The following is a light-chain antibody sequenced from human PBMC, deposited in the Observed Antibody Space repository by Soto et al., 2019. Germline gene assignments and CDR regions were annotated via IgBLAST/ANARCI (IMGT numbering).Light chain of an antibody. CDR1: QSVSYD. V-gene: IGKV3-11*01. Sequence: EIVLTQSPATLSLSPGERATISCRASQSVSYDLAWYQQKTGQAPRLLIYDASNRATGIPARFSGSGSGTDFTLTISSLEPEDFAVYYCQQRSNWPPRFTYGPGTKVDIK. J-gene: IGKJ3*01. CDR3: QQRSNWPPRFT. CDR2: DAS.